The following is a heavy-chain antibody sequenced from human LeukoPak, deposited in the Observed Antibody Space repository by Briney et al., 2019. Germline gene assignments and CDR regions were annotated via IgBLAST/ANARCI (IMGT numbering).Heavy chain of an antibody. CDR1: GFTFSSYS. CDR2: ISSSSSYI. D-gene: IGHD5-12*01. J-gene: IGHJ4*02. Sequence: RTGGSLRLSYAASGFTFSSYSMNWVRQAPGKGLEWVSSISSSSSYIYYADSVKGRFTISRDNAKNSLYLQMNSLRAEDTAVYYCARDDSGYDSKFDYWGQGTLVTVSS. CDR3: ARDDSGYDSKFDY. V-gene: IGHV3-21*01.